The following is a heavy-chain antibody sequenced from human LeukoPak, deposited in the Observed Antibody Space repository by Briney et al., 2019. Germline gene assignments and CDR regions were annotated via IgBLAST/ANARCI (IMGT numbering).Heavy chain of an antibody. CDR2: INPRDSDT. V-gene: IGHV5-51*01. J-gene: IGHJ4*02. CDR3: AKISLAGDYFDY. D-gene: IGHD6-19*01. Sequence: GESLRISCKGSGYSFTSSWIAWVRQMPGKGLEWMGIINPRDSDTGYSPSFLGQVTFSADKSINTAYLQWRSLKAPDTAMYYCAKISLAGDYFDYWGQGTLVIVSS. CDR1: GYSFTSSW.